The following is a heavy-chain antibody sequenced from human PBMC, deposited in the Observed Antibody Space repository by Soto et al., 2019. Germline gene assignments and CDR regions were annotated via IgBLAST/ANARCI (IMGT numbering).Heavy chain of an antibody. CDR2: IKQDGSER. D-gene: IGHD6-6*01. CDR3: TPTISALPGDDY. Sequence: EVQLVESGGGLVQPGGSLRLSCAASGFTFNRYWMGWVRQAPGKGPEWLANIKQDGSERYYVDSVKGRFTISRDNVKNSVDLQMNSLRAEDTAVYYCTPTISALPGDDYWGQGTLVTVSS. CDR1: GFTFNRYW. V-gene: IGHV3-7*01. J-gene: IGHJ4*02.